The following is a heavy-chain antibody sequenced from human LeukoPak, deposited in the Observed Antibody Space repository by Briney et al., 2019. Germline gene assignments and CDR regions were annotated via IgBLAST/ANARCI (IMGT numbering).Heavy chain of an antibody. V-gene: IGHV4-59*01. CDR2: IYYSGST. D-gene: IGHD1-26*01. CDR1: GGSISSYY. J-gene: IGHJ4*02. CDR3: ARDGGEGGATFDS. Sequence: PSETLSLTCTVSGGSISSYYWRWMRQPPGKGLEWMGYIYYSGSTNYNPSLKSRVTISVDTSKNKFSLKLSSVTAADRAVYYCARDGGEGGATFDSWGQGTLVTVSS.